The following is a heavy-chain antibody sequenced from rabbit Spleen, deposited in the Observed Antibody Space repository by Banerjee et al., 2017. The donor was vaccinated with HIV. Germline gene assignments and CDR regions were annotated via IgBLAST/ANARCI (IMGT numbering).Heavy chain of an antibody. J-gene: IGHJ4*01. D-gene: IGHD2-1*01. CDR3: VREAGYGGYGDTNL. CDR1: GFDFSSYS. CDR2: IVPIFGVT. Sequence: QVKETGGGLVQPGGSLKLSCKASGFDFSSYSMTWVRQAPGKGLEWIGYIVPIFGVTYYASWVNGRFTISSHNAQNTLFLQLNSLTATDTATYFCVREAGYGGYGDTNLWGPGTLVTVS. V-gene: IGHV1S7*01.